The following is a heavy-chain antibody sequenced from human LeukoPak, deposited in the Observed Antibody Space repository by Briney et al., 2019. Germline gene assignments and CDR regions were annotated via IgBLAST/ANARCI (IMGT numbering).Heavy chain of an antibody. CDR2: INHSGST. V-gene: IGHV4-34*01. CDR3: ASKVVPAATVGYFDY. J-gene: IGHJ4*02. D-gene: IGHD2-2*01. Sequence: RPSETLSLTCAVYGGSFSGYYWSWIRQPPGKGLEWIGEINHSGSTNYNPSLKSRVTISVDTSKNQSSLKLSSVTAADTAVYYCASKVVPAATVGYFDYWGQGTLVTVSS. CDR1: GGSFSGYY.